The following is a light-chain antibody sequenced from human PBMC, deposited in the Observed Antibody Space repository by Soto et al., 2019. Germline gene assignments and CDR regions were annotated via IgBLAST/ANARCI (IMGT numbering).Light chain of an antibody. J-gene: IGKJ1*01. Sequence: DIQRTESPSCLSASVGDKVTITCRASQSISSYLNWYQQKPGKAPKLLIYAASSLQSGVPSRFSGSGSGTDFTLTISSLQPEDFATYYCQQSYSTPWTFGQGTKVDIK. CDR3: QQSYSTPWT. CDR2: AAS. CDR1: QSISSY. V-gene: IGKV1-39*01.